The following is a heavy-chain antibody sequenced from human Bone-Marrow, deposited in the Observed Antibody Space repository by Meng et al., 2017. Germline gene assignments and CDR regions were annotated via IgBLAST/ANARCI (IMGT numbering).Heavy chain of an antibody. Sequence: SETLSLTCAVYGGSFSGYYWSWIRQPPGKGLEWIGEINHSGSTNYNPSLKSRVTISVDTSKNQFSLKLSSVTAADTAVYYCAAYDSYCGGDCFTYYFDYWGQGTLVTVSS. J-gene: IGHJ4*02. CDR2: INHSGST. CDR3: AAYDSYCGGDCFTYYFDY. CDR1: GGSFSGYY. D-gene: IGHD2-21*02. V-gene: IGHV4-34*01.